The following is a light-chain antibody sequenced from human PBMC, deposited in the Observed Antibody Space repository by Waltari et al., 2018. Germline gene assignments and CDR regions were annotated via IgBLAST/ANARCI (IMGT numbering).Light chain of an antibody. CDR3: PQYNSWPKT. CDR2: GSS. Sequence: DIVLTQSPATLSVSPGKRATLSCRASQSIMNNLAWYQQKPGQAPRLLIYGSSSRTTDVPARFSVSGSGTEFTLTISSLRSGDSAIYYCPQYNSWPKTFGQGTKVEI. CDR1: QSIMNN. V-gene: IGKV3-15*01. J-gene: IGKJ1*01.